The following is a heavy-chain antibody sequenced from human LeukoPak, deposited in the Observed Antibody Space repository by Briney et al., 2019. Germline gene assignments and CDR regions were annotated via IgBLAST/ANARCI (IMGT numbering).Heavy chain of an antibody. CDR2: IIPIFGTA. J-gene: IGHJ4*02. CDR1: GGTFSSYA. Sequence: ASVKVSCKASGGTFSSYAISWVRQAPGQGLEWMGGIIPIFGTANYAQKYQGRVTITADESTSTAYMELSSLRSEDTAVYYCARTLNYCSSTSCTWDPVGDWGQGTLVTVSS. CDR3: ARTLNYCSSTSCTWDPVGD. V-gene: IGHV1-69*13. D-gene: IGHD2-2*01.